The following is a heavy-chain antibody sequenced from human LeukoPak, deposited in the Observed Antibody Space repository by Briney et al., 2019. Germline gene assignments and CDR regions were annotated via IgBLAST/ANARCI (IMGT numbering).Heavy chain of an antibody. Sequence: ASVTVSCKASGYTFIIYGISWVRQAPGQGLEWMGWISAYNGNTNYAQKLQGRVTMTTDTSTSTAYMELRSLRSDDTAVYYCARTMVRGVIPYYFDYWGQGTLVTVSS. CDR3: ARTMVRGVIPYYFDY. CDR2: ISAYNGNT. CDR1: GYTFIIYG. V-gene: IGHV1-18*01. D-gene: IGHD3-10*01. J-gene: IGHJ4*02.